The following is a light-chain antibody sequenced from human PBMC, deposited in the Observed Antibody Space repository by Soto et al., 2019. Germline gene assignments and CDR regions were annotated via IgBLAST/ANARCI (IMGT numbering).Light chain of an antibody. Sequence: QSVLTQPPSVSGAPGQRVTISCTGRSSNIGAGYDVHWYQQLPGTAPKLLIYGNSNRPSGVPDRFSGAKSGTSASLPITGLQAEDEADYYCQSYDSSLSALFGGGTKVTVL. J-gene: IGLJ3*02. CDR2: GNS. CDR1: SSNIGAGYD. V-gene: IGLV1-40*01. CDR3: QSYDSSLSAL.